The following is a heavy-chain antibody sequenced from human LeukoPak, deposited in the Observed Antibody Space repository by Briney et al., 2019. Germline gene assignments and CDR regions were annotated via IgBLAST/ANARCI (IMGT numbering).Heavy chain of an antibody. V-gene: IGHV4-59*01. Sequence: PSETLSLTCTVSGGSISSYYWSWIRQPRGKGLEWIGYIYYSGSTNYNPSLKSRVTISVDTSKNQFSLKLSSVTASDTAVYYCARVNSRYYYYMDVWGKGTTVTVSS. CDR3: ARVNSRYYYYMDV. J-gene: IGHJ6*03. CDR1: GGSISSYY. CDR2: IYYSGST.